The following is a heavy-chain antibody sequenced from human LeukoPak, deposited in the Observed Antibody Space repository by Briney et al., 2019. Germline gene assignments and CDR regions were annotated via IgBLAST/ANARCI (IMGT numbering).Heavy chain of an antibody. CDR2: IYSGGST. Sequence: PGGSLRLSCAGSGFTVSSNYMSGVRQAPGKGLEGVSVIYSGGSTYYADSVKGRFTISRDNSKNPLYLQMNSLRAEDTAVYYCAREGHGSGSYWDYWGQGTLVTVSS. J-gene: IGHJ4*02. D-gene: IGHD3-10*01. CDR3: AREGHGSGSYWDY. CDR1: GFTVSSNY. V-gene: IGHV3-53*01.